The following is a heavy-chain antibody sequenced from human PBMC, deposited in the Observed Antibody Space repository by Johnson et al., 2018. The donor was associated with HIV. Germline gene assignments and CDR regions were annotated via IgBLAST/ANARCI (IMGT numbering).Heavy chain of an antibody. CDR3: AVYYYGSGSRNDAFDI. CDR1: GFTISSYG. J-gene: IGHJ3*02. CDR2: IRYDGSNK. V-gene: IGHV3-30*02. D-gene: IGHD3-10*01. Sequence: QVQLVESGGGLVQPGRSLRLSCAGSGFTISSYGMHWVRQAPGKGLEWVAFIRYDGSNKYYADSVKGRFTISRDNSKNTLYLQMNSLRAEDTAVYYCAVYYYGSGSRNDAFDIWGQGTMVTVSS.